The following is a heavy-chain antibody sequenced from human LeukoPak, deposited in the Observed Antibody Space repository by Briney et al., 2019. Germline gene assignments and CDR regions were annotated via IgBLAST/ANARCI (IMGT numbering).Heavy chain of an antibody. CDR2: ISSSSSYI. CDR1: GFTFSTYS. Sequence: GGSLSLSCAASGFTFSTYSMNWVRQAPGKGLEWVSSISSSSSYIDYADSVKGRFTISRDSAKNSLYLQMNSLRAEDTAVYYCARLRAQMLSSSDFWGQGSLVTVSS. CDR3: ARLRAQMLSSSDF. J-gene: IGHJ4*02. V-gene: IGHV3-21*01. D-gene: IGHD2-2*01.